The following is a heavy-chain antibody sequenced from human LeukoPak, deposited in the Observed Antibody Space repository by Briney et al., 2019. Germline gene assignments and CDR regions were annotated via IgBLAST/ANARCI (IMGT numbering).Heavy chain of an antibody. CDR2: INHSGST. D-gene: IGHD3-9*01. V-gene: IGHV4-34*01. Sequence: SETLSLTCAVYGGSFSGYYWSWIRQPPGKGLEWIGEINHSGSTNYNPSLTSRVTISVDTSKNQFSLKLSSVTAADTVFFHAEDGIRDFRDPWGQGTLVTVSS. CDR1: GGSFSGYY. CDR3: EDGIRDFRDP. J-gene: IGHJ5*02.